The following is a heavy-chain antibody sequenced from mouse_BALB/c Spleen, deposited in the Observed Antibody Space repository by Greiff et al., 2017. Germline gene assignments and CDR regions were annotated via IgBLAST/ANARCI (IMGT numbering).Heavy chain of an antibody. CDR3: ARSITTVVVDAMDY. J-gene: IGHJ4*01. CDR1: GYTFTDYA. V-gene: IGHV1-67*01. D-gene: IGHD1-1*01. Sequence: QVQLKQSGPELVRPGVSVKISCKGSGYTFTDYAMHWVKQSHAKSLEWIGVISTYYGNTNYNQKFKGKATMTVDKSSSTAYMELARLTSEDSAIYYCARSITTVVVDAMDYWGQGTSVTVSS. CDR2: ISTYYGNT.